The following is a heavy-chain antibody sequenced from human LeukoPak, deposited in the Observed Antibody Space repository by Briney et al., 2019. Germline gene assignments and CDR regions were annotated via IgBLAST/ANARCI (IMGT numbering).Heavy chain of an antibody. Sequence: GGSLRLSCAASGFTFSAYYMTWIRQAPGKGLEWVAVIWYDGSTTFYADSVKGRFTISRDNSKNTLYLQMNSLRAEDTAVYYCANAYYYDSSGYYEISYWGQGTLVTVSS. CDR2: IWYDGSTT. V-gene: IGHV3-33*08. CDR3: ANAYYYDSSGYYEISY. J-gene: IGHJ4*02. CDR1: GFTFSAYY. D-gene: IGHD3-22*01.